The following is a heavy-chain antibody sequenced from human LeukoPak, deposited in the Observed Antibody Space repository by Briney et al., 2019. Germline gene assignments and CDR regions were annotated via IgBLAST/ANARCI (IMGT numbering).Heavy chain of an antibody. Sequence: SETLSLTCAVYGGSFSGYYWSWIRQPPGKGLEWIGEINHSGSTNYNPSLKSRVTISVDTSKNQFSLKLSSVTAADTAVYYCAREGTRQLLPDYWGQGTLVTVSS. CDR1: GGSFSGYY. D-gene: IGHD2-15*01. J-gene: IGHJ4*02. V-gene: IGHV4-34*01. CDR2: INHSGST. CDR3: AREGTRQLLPDY.